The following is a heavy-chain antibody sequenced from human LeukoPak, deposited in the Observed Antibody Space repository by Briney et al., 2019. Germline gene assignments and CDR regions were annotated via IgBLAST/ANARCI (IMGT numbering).Heavy chain of an antibody. D-gene: IGHD6-13*01. CDR3: ARVSQQLAFYVMDV. Sequence: ASVKVSCNSSGSTFTGYYMHCERQAPGQGLEWKGWININSGGTNYAQKFQGRVTMTRDTSISTAYMELSRLRSDDTAVYYCARVSQQLAFYVMDVWGQGTTVTVSS. V-gene: IGHV1-2*02. CDR2: ININSGGT. J-gene: IGHJ6*02. CDR1: GSTFTGYY.